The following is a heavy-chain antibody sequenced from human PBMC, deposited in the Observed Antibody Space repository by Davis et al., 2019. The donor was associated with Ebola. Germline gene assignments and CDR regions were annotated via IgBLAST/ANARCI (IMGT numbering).Heavy chain of an antibody. CDR3: ARVSCSSTSCPKIYYYYGMDV. J-gene: IGHJ6*02. Sequence: ASVTVSCQASGYIFTSYARHWVRQAPGQRLEWMGWINAGNGNTKYSQKFQGRVTITRDTSASTAYMELSSLRSEDTAVYYCARVSCSSTSCPKIYYYYGMDVWGQGTTVTVSS. D-gene: IGHD2-2*01. CDR1: GYIFTSYA. V-gene: IGHV1-3*01. CDR2: INAGNGNT.